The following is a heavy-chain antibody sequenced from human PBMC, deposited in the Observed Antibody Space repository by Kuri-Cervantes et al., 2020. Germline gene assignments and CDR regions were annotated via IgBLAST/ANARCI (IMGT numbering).Heavy chain of an antibody. CDR3: ASNSSGWYGNDAFNI. CDR2: IFYSGST. V-gene: IGHV4-59*01. D-gene: IGHD6-19*01. J-gene: IGHJ3*02. CDR1: GDSISSYY. Sequence: SETLSLTCAVSGDSISSYYWSWIRQTPGKGLEWIGYIFYSGSTNYNPSLKSRVTISVDTSKNQFSLKLSSVTAADTAVYYCASNSSGWYGNDAFNIWGQGTMVTVSS.